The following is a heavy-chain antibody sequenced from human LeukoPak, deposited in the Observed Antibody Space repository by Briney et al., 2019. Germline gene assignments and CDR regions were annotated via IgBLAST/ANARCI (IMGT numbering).Heavy chain of an antibody. CDR2: INPNSGGT. D-gene: IGHD1-26*01. V-gene: IGHV1-2*02. CDR3: ATMGATNFDH. CDR1: GYTFTDYY. Sequence: ASVKVSCKASGYTFTDYYVHWVRRAPGQGLEWMGWINPNSGGTKYAQNFQGRVTVTRDTSISTAYMELSRLRSDDTAVYYCATMGATNFDHWGQGTLVTVSS. J-gene: IGHJ4*02.